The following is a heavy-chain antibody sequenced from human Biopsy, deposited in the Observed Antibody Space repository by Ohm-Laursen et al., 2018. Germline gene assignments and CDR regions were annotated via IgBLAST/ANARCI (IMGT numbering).Heavy chain of an antibody. J-gene: IGHJ4*02. CDR2: ILFSGDT. V-gene: IGHV4-4*07. CDR3: ARIIVRSSGSSNYFDY. CDR1: DKSINKYY. D-gene: IGHD3-22*01. Sequence: TLSLTCTVTDKSINKYYWSWLRQPAGKGLEYIGRILFSGDTNPDYNPSLKSRVTMSLDTSKNQFSLRLSSVTAVDTAIYYCARIIVRSSGSSNYFDYWGQGTLVTVSS.